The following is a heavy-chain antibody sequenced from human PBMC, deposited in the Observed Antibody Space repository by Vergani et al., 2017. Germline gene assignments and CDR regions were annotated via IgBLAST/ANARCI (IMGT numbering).Heavy chain of an antibody. Sequence: QVQLVQSGPEVKKPGASVKVSCKASGYTFSSYYIHWVRQAPGQGLEWMEINNPSGGTISYAQKFQGRVTLTWDTSTSTVYMELSSLRSEDTAVYYCARGKRVFTGTETADVFDVWGQGTMVTVSS. D-gene: IGHD2-8*02. V-gene: IGHV1-46*03. CDR3: ARGKRVFTGTETADVFDV. CDR2: NNPSGGTI. J-gene: IGHJ3*01. CDR1: GYTFSSYY.